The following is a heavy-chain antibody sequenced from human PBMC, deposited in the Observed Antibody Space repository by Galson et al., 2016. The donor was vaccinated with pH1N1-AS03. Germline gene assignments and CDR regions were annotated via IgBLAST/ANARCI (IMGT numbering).Heavy chain of an antibody. J-gene: IGHJ6*02. CDR3: ARDPENYDFWSGFLRGFDV. V-gene: IGHV4-61*02. CDR2: LSTSGNT. CDR1: GGSISSGDSY. Sequence: TLSLTCTVSGGSISSGDSYWNWIRQPAGKGLEWIGRLSTSGNTNYNPSPKSRVTISLDTSKNQFSLKLSSVTAADTAVYYCARDPENYDFWSGFLRGFDVWGQGTTVAVSS. D-gene: IGHD3-3*01.